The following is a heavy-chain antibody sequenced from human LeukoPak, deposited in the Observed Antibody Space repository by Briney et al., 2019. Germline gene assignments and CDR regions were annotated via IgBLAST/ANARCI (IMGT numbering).Heavy chain of an antibody. CDR2: IYYSGST. CDR3: AKSYFDYSTYYSYYFNL. V-gene: IGHV4-30-4*01. J-gene: IGHJ4*02. Sequence: SETLSLTCTVSGGSISSGDYYWSWIRQPPGKGLEWIGYIYYSGSTYYNPSLKSRVTISVDTSKSQFALKLSSVTAADTAVYYCAKSYFDYSTYYSYYFNLWGQGALVTVSS. D-gene: IGHD4-11*01. CDR1: GGSISSGDYY.